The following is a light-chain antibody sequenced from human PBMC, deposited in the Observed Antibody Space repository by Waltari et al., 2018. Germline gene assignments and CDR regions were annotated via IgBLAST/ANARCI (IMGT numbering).Light chain of an antibody. CDR2: KAS. V-gene: IGKV1-5*03. CDR1: QSISSW. Sequence: DIQMTQSPSTLSASVGDRVTITYRASQSISSWLAWYQQKPGKAPKLLIYKASSLESGVPSRFSGSGSGTEFTLTISSLQPDDFATYYCQQYNSYSSRAFGQGTKVEIK. CDR3: QQYNSYSSRA. J-gene: IGKJ1*01.